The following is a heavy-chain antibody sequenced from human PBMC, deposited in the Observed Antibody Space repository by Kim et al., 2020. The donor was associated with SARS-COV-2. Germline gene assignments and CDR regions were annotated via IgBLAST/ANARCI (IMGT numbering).Heavy chain of an antibody. CDR2: INHSGST. Sequence: SETLSLTCAVYGGSFSGYYWSWIRQPPGKGLEWIGEINHSGSTNYNPSLKSRVTISVDTSKNQFSLKLSSVTAADTAVYYCARGNGHLEVQGVRYYYYYMDVWGKGTTVTVSS. CDR3: ARGNGHLEVQGVRYYYYYMDV. J-gene: IGHJ6*03. D-gene: IGHD3-10*01. V-gene: IGHV4-34*01. CDR1: GGSFSGYY.